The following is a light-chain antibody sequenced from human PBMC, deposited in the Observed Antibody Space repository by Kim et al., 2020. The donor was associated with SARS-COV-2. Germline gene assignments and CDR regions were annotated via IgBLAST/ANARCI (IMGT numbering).Light chain of an antibody. V-gene: IGLV3-19*01. CDR1: SLRNYY. Sequence: SELTQDPAVSVALGQTVRLTCQGDSLRNYYATWYQQRPGQAPILVLYGKYNRPSGIPDRFSGSASGNTASLTITGAQAEDEADYYCNSRDSSGDHVVFGGGTQLTVL. J-gene: IGLJ3*02. CDR3: NSRDSSGDHVV. CDR2: GKY.